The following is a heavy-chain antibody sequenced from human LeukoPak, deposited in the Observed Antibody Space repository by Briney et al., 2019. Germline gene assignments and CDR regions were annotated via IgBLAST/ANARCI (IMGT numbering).Heavy chain of an antibody. CDR2: VYYSGST. CDR3: ARLIRIAAAGTAVDY. D-gene: IGHD6-13*01. J-gene: IGHJ4*02. Sequence: TSETLSLTCTVSGGSFTNTYYYWGWIRQPPGRGLEWIGSVYYSGSTHYNPSLKSRVTISVDTSKNRFSLNLSSVTAADTALYYCARLIRIAAAGTAVDYWGQGTLVTVSS. CDR1: GGSFTNTYYY. V-gene: IGHV4-39*01.